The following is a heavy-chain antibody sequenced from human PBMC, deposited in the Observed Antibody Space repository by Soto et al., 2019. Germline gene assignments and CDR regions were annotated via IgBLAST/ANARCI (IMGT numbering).Heavy chain of an antibody. CDR2: ISGYNGNT. CDR1: GYIFSSYG. V-gene: IGHV1-18*01. Sequence: QVQVVQSGAEVKKPGASVKVSCKASGYIFSSYGISWVRQAPGQGLEWMGWISGYNGNTNYAQKFQGRVTMTTDKSTSTAYMELRSLRSDDTSVFYCARTYCSGGSCYSGQFDYWGHGTLVTVSS. CDR3: ARTYCSGGSCYSGQFDY. D-gene: IGHD2-15*01. J-gene: IGHJ4*01.